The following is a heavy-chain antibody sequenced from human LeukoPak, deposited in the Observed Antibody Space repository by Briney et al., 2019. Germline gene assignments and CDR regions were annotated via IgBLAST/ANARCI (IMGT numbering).Heavy chain of an antibody. CDR1: GFTFSSYA. V-gene: IGHV3-30-3*01. Sequence: GGSLRLSCAASGFTFSSYAMHWVRQAPGKGLEWVAVISYDGSNKYYADSAKGRFTISRDNSKNTLYLQMNSLRPEDTAVYYCARDYLWFGESQVDYWGQGTLVTVSS. J-gene: IGHJ4*02. CDR3: ARDYLWFGESQVDY. CDR2: ISYDGSNK. D-gene: IGHD3-10*01.